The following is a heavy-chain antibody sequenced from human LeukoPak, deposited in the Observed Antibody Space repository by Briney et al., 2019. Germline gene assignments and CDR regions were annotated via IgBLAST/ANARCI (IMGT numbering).Heavy chain of an antibody. CDR1: GFTFISYA. D-gene: IGHD6-19*01. Sequence: GGSLRLSCAASGFTFISYAMSWVRQAPGKGLEWVSSISGSGANTYYADSVKGRFTISRDNSKNTLYLQMNSLRAEDTAVYYCAKAPPIAVAGGLYYYYYMDVWGKGTTVTVSS. J-gene: IGHJ6*03. V-gene: IGHV3-23*01. CDR3: AKAPPIAVAGGLYYYYYMDV. CDR2: ISGSGANT.